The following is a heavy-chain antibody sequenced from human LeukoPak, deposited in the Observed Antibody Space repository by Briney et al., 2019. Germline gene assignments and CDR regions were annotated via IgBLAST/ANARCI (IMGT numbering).Heavy chain of an antibody. Sequence: ASVKVSCKASGYTFTSYGISWVRQAPGQGLEWMGWINPNSGGTNYAQKFQGRVTMTRDTSISTAYMELSRLRSDDTAVYYCASEKLLPDAFDIWGQGTMVTVSS. CDR2: INPNSGGT. D-gene: IGHD2-21*02. CDR1: GYTFTSYG. CDR3: ASEKLLPDAFDI. J-gene: IGHJ3*02. V-gene: IGHV1-2*02.